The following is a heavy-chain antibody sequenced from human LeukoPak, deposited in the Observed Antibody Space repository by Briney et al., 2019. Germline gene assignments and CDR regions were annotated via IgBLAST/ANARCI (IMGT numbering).Heavy chain of an antibody. J-gene: IGHJ5*02. D-gene: IGHD3-3*01. CDR1: GGSISSYY. CDR3: ARVNNFWSGYPAPNWFDP. CDR2: IYYSGST. V-gene: IGHV4-59*01. Sequence: SETLSLTCTVSGGSISSYYWSWIRQPPGKGLEWIGYIYYSGSTNYNPSLKSRVTISVDTSKNQFSLKLSSATAADTAVYYCARVNNFWSGYPAPNWFDPWGQGTLVTVSS.